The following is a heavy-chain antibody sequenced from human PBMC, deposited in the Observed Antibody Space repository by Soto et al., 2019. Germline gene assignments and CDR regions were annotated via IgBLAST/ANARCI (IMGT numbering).Heavy chain of an antibody. D-gene: IGHD3-22*01. V-gene: IGHV3-48*01. CDR3: ARLPYYSDH. CDR2: ISSRSSHI. J-gene: IGHJ5*02. CDR1: GFTFSSNS. Sequence: EVPLVESGGGLVQPGGSLRLSCVASGFTFSSNSMNWVRQAPGKGLEWVSYISSRSSHISYADSVNGRFTISRDNAKNSLYLQMNSLRAEDAAVYYCARLPYYSDHWGQGTLVTVSS.